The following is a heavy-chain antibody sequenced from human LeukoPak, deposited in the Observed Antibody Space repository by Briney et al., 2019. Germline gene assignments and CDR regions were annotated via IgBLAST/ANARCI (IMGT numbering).Heavy chain of an antibody. J-gene: IGHJ3*02. CDR1: GGTFSRYA. CDR2: IIPIFGTA. D-gene: IGHD3-22*01. Sequence: SLKVSCKAFGGTFSRYAFSWVRQAPGQGLEWMGRIIPIFGTANYAQKFQGRVTITTDESTSTAYMELSSLRSEDTAVYYCARVRLLLRAFDIWGQGTMVTVSS. V-gene: IGHV1-69*05. CDR3: ARVRLLLRAFDI.